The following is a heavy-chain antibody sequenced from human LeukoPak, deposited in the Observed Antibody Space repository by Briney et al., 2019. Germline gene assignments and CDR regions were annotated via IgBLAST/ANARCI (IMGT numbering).Heavy chain of an antibody. J-gene: IGHJ4*02. CDR3: ARDLWSGSYYYFDY. CDR1: GDSVSSNSAA. Sequence: SQTLSLTCAISGDSVSSNSAAWNWIRQSPSRGLEWLGRTYYRSQWSSDYAVSVKNRITINPDTSKNQFSLHLNSVTPEDTAVYYCARDLWSGSYYYFDYWGQGTLVTVSS. V-gene: IGHV6-1*01. D-gene: IGHD1-26*01. CDR2: TYYRSQWSS.